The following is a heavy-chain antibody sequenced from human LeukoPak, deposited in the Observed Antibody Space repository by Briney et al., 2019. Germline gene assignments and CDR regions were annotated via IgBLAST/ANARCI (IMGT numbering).Heavy chain of an antibody. CDR3: ARADQKGYSSSWYYYGMDV. CDR1: GYTFTGYY. CDR2: INPNSGGT. V-gene: IGHV1-2*04. J-gene: IGHJ6*04. Sequence: EASVKVSCKASGYTFTGYYMHWVRQAPGQGLEWMGWINPNSGGTNYALKFQGWVTMTRDTSISTAYMELSRLRSDDTAVYYCARADQKGYSSSWYYYGMDVWGKGTTVTVSS. D-gene: IGHD6-13*01.